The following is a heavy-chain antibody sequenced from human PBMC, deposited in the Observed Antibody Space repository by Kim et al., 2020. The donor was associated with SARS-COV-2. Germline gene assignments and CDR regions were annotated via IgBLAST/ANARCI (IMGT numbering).Heavy chain of an antibody. J-gene: IGHJ4*02. CDR2: IYYSGST. D-gene: IGHD3-3*01. Sequence: SETLSLTCTVSGGSISSSSYYWGWIRQPPGKGLEWIGSIYYSGSTYYNPSLKSRVTISVDTSKNQFSLKLSSATAADTAVYYCARPGPTAIIEDWGQGTLVTVSS. CDR1: GGSISSSSYY. CDR3: ARPGPTAIIED. V-gene: IGHV4-39*01.